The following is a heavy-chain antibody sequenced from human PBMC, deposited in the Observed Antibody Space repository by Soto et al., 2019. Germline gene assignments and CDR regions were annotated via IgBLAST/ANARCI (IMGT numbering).Heavy chain of an antibody. V-gene: IGHV4-39*07. CDR2: TYHSGST. CDR3: ARSPDSSGYYPRWYYYGMDV. D-gene: IGHD3-22*01. CDR1: GGSISGSSYY. J-gene: IGHJ6*02. Sequence: SETLSLTCTVSGGSISGSSYYWGWIRQPPGKGLEWIGETYHSGSTNYNPSLKSRVTISVDKSKNQFSLKLSSVTAADTAVYYCARSPDSSGYYPRWYYYGMDVWGQGTTVTVSS.